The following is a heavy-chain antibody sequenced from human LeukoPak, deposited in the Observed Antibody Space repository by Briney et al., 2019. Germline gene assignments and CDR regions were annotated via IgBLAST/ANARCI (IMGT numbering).Heavy chain of an antibody. D-gene: IGHD2-2*01. CDR3: ARRQGCSSTSCPPDS. CDR1: GYSFSIYW. CDR2: IYPGDSDT. Sequence: GESLKISCKTSGYSFSIYWIGWVRQMPGQGLEWMGIIYPGDSDTRYSPSFQGQVTMSADKSINTAYLQWSSLKASDTAMYYCARRQGCSSTSCPPDSWGQGTLVTVSS. J-gene: IGHJ4*02. V-gene: IGHV5-51*01.